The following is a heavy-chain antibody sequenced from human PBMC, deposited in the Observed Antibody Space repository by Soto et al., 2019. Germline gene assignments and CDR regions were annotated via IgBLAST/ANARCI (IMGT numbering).Heavy chain of an antibody. J-gene: IGHJ4*02. V-gene: IGHV3-11*01. CDR2: ISGNGRII. CDR3: ARDFDADSRTDFDY. Sequence: QVLLVESGGGLVQPGGSLRLSCATSGFIFSDYYMHWIRQAPGKGLEWISYISGNGRIIQYAYSAKGRFTISRDNAQNSLYLQMNSLRAEDTALYFCARDFDADSRTDFDYWGQGTLVTVSS. D-gene: IGHD4-17*01. CDR1: GFIFSDYY.